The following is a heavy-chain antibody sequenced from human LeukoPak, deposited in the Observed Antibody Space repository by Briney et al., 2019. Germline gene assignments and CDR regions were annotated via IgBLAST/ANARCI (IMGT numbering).Heavy chain of an antibody. CDR3: ASYCSSTSCHTRRAFDI. CDR2: VSNSGYT. Sequence: PSETLSLTCSVSGGSFSSYYWSWIRQPPGKGLEWIGHVSNSGYTNYNPSLKSRVTISLDMSKNQLSLKLSSVTAADTAVFYCASYCSSTSCHTRRAFDIWGQGTMVTVSS. CDR1: GGSFSSYY. D-gene: IGHD2-2*02. V-gene: IGHV4-59*08. J-gene: IGHJ3*02.